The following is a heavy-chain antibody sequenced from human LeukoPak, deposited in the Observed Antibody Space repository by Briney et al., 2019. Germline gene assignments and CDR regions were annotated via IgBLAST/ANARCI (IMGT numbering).Heavy chain of an antibody. CDR3: AKEGRSTTPGY. D-gene: IGHD6-13*01. CDR1: GFTFSSSD. Sequence: GGSLRLSCAASGFTFSSSDMDWVRQAPGKRLERVASISSSSSLIYYTDSVKGRFTISRDNAKNSLYLQMNSLRAEDTAVYFCAKEGRSTTPGYWGQGTLVTVSS. CDR2: ISSSSSLI. J-gene: IGHJ4*02. V-gene: IGHV3-21*01.